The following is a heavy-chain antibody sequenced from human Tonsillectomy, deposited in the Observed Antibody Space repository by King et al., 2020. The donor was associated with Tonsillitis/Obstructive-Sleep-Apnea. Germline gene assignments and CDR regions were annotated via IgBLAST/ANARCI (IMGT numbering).Heavy chain of an antibody. V-gene: IGHV3-74*01. D-gene: IGHD5-12*01. CDR1: GFTFSSYW. CDR2: INSDGSST. J-gene: IGHJ6*03. Sequence: VQLVESGGGLVQPGGSLRLSCAASGFTFSSYWMHCVRQAPGKGLVWVSRINSDGSSTSYADSVKGRFTISRDNAKNTLYLQMNSLRAEDTAVYYCARGMVATWAVADDCYYMDVWGKGTTVTVSS. CDR3: ARGMVATWAVADDCYYMDV.